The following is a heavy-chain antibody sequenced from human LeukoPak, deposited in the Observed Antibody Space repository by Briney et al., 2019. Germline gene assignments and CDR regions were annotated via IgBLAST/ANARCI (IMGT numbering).Heavy chain of an antibody. J-gene: IGHJ4*02. Sequence: GGSLRLSCAASGFIFSSFWMSWVRQAPGKGLEWVANIKQDGSEKYYVDSVKGRFTISRDNAKNSLYLQMNSLRVEDTAVYYCARDLRYCSSTNCYLVYFDYWGQGTLVTVSS. V-gene: IGHV3-7*01. CDR1: GFIFSSFW. D-gene: IGHD2-2*01. CDR3: ARDLRYCSSTNCYLVYFDY. CDR2: IKQDGSEK.